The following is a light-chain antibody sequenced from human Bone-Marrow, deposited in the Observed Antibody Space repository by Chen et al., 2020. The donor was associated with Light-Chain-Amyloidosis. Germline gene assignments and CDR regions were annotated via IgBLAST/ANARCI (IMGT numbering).Light chain of an antibody. J-gene: IGKJ4*01. CDR1: QTISSNY. CDR2: GSS. CDR3: QQYGTSPLT. V-gene: IGKV3-20*01. Sequence: EIMLTPSPGTLSLSPGEGANLSCRASQTISSNYLTWYQQKFGQAPRLLIYGSSSRATGIPDRFTGSGSGTDFTLTIHRLEPEDFAMYYCQQYGTSPLTFGGGTKVEIK.